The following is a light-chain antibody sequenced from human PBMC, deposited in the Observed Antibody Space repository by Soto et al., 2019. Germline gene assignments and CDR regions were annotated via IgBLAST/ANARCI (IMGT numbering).Light chain of an antibody. V-gene: IGKV3-11*01. CDR1: QSVSSY. J-gene: IGKJ1*01. CDR2: DTS. CDR3: LHRNNWAWT. Sequence: EIVLTQSPATLSLSPGERATLSCRASQSVSSYLAWYQQKPGQAPRLLIYDTSNRATGIPARFSGSGSWTDFTLTISSLEPEDFAVYYCLHRNNWAWTFGQGTKVDIK.